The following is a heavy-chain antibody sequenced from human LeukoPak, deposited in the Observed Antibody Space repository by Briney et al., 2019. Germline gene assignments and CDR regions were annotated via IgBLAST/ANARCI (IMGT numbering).Heavy chain of an antibody. CDR3: ARRDYYYYGMDV. CDR1: GGSISSYY. Sequence: SETLSLTCTVSGGSISSYYWSWIRQPPGKGLEWIGYIYYSGSTNYNPSLKSRVTISVDTSKNQFSLKLSSVTAADTAAYYCARRDYYYYGMDVWGQGTTVTVSS. J-gene: IGHJ6*02. CDR2: IYYSGST. V-gene: IGHV4-59*08.